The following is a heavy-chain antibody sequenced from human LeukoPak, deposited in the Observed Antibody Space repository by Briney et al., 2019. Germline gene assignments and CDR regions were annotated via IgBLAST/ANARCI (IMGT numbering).Heavy chain of an antibody. V-gene: IGHV3-11*01. D-gene: IGHD2-2*01. Sequence: GGSLRLSCAASGFTFSDYYMSWIRLAPGKGLEWVSFISIRETTIYYLDSVKGRFTISRDNAKGSLYLQMNNLRAEDTALYFCARSRSCSSTSCKYFDSWGRGTLVT. CDR1: GFTFSDYY. CDR3: ARSRSCSSTSCKYFDS. CDR2: ISIRETTI. J-gene: IGHJ4*02.